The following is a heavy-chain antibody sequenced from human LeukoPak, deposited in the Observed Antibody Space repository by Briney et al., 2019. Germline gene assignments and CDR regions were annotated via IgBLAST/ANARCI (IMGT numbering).Heavy chain of an antibody. V-gene: IGHV4-59*11. CDR3: ARERLIAGATVFDY. J-gene: IGHJ4*02. CDR2: IHCSGST. Sequence: SETLSLTCTVSGDSISSHYWSWIRQPPGKGLEWIGCIHCSGSTNYNPSLKSRVTISVDTSNNQFSLKLSSVTAADTAVYFCARERLIAGATVFDYWGQGTLVTVSS. D-gene: IGHD1-26*01. CDR1: GDSISSHY.